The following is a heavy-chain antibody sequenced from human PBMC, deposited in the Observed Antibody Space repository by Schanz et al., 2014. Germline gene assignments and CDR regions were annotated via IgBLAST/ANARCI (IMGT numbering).Heavy chain of an antibody. Sequence: VQLLESGGGLVQPGGSLRLSCAASGFTFSNYGMHWVRQAPGKGLEWVAVIWNDGNKKYYSESVQGRFSISRDNSRNTLYLQMNSRRAEDTAVYYCARDGYSVVVISATERFDIWGHGTMVAVSP. J-gene: IGHJ3*02. D-gene: IGHD2-15*01. V-gene: IGHV3-33*01. CDR3: ARDGYSVVVISATERFDI. CDR2: IWNDGNKK. CDR1: GFTFSNYG.